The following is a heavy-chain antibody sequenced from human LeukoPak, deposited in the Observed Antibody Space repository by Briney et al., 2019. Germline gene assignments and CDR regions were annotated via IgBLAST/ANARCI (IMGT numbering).Heavy chain of an antibody. V-gene: IGHV1-2*06. CDR3: ARGAREYYNSSGYYTY. D-gene: IGHD3-22*01. CDR1: GYTFTGYY. CDR2: INPNSGGT. Sequence: ASVKVSCKASGYTFTGYYMHWVRQAPGQGLEWMGRINPNSGGTNYAQKFQGRVTMTRDTSISTAYMELSRLRSDDTAVYYCARGAREYYNSSGYYTYWGQGTLVTVSS. J-gene: IGHJ4*02.